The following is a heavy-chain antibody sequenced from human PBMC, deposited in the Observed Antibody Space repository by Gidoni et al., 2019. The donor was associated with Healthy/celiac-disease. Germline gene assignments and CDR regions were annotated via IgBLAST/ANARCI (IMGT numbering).Heavy chain of an antibody. Sequence: EVQLVESGGGLVQPGRSLRLSCAASGFTFDDYAMHWVRQAPGKGREWVSGISWNSGSICYADSVKGRFTISRDNAKNSLYLQMNSLRAEDTALYYCAKDFSPLGGGFDYWGQGTLVTVSS. D-gene: IGHD3-16*01. CDR2: ISWNSGSI. CDR3: AKDFSPLGGGFDY. J-gene: IGHJ4*02. V-gene: IGHV3-9*01. CDR1: GFTFDDYA.